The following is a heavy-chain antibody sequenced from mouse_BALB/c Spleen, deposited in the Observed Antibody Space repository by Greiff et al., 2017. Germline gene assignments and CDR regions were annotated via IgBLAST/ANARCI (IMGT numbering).Heavy chain of an antibody. CDR1: GYTFTSYY. J-gene: IGHJ3*01. V-gene: IGHV1S81*02. CDR3: TRSGTYDYDPAWFAY. D-gene: IGHD2-4*01. Sequence: VQLQQSGAELVKPGASVKLSCKASGYTFTSYYMYWVKQRPGQGLEWIGEINPSNGGTNFNEKFKSKATLTVDKSSSTAYMQLSSLTSEDSAVYYCTRSGTYDYDPAWFAYWGQGTLVTVSA. CDR2: INPSNGGT.